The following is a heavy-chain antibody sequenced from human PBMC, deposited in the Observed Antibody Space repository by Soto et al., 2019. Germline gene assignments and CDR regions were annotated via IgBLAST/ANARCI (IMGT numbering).Heavy chain of an antibody. CDR1: GFTFSSYA. J-gene: IGHJ6*02. V-gene: IGHV3-23*01. Sequence: PGGSLRLSCAASGFTFSSYAMSWVRQAPGKGLEWVSAISGSGGSTYYADSVKGLFTISRDNSKNTLYLQMNSLRAEDTAVYYCAKESYGDYVYYYGMDVWGQGTTVTVSS. CDR2: ISGSGGST. CDR3: AKESYGDYVYYYGMDV. D-gene: IGHD4-17*01.